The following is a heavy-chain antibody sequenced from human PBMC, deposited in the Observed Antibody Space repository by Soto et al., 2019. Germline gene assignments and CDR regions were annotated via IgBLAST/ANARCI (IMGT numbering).Heavy chain of an antibody. J-gene: IGHJ4*01. CDR1: EFTFSNYA. CDR2: ISGSDDST. D-gene: IGHD3-10*02. Sequence: PGGSLRLSCAASEFTFSNYAMSWIRQAPGKGLEWVSVISGSDDSTYYADSVRGRFTISADNAENSVILQMNSLRDEDSAVYFCVRDRDLYRDMFHADLWGQGTLVTVSS. CDR3: VRDRDLYRDMFHADL. V-gene: IGHV3-23*01.